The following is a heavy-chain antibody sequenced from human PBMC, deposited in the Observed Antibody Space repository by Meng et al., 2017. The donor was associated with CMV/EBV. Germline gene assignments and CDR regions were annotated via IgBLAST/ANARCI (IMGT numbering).Heavy chain of an antibody. CDR2: IYGGGST. CDR1: GFTVSSNY. CDR3: AKDHVVATIIYVEAYYYGMDV. D-gene: IGHD5-12*01. Sequence: GESLKTSCAASGFTVSSNYMSWVRQAPGKGLEWVSVIYGGGSTYYADSVEGRFTIPRDKSKNTLYLQMNSLRAEDTAVYYCAKDHVVATIIYVEAYYYGMDVWGQGTTVTVSS. V-gene: IGHV3-66*02. J-gene: IGHJ6*02.